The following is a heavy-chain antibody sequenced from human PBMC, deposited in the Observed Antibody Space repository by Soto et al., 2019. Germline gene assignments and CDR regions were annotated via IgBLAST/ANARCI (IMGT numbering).Heavy chain of an antibody. CDR3: ARDNGMAGSFDP. D-gene: IGHD2-8*01. CDR1: GFTFSAYS. V-gene: IGHV3-48*01. CDR2: ITASSATI. Sequence: EMQLVESGGGLVQPGESLRLSCAASGFTFSAYSMNWVRQAPGKGLEWISYITASSATIYYADSVKGRFTISRDNAKNSLYLQMNSLRGGDTAVYYCARDNGMAGSFDPWGQGTLVTVSS. J-gene: IGHJ5*02.